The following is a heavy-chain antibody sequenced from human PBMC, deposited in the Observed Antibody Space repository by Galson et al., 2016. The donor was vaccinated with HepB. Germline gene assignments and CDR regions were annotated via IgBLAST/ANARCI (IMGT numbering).Heavy chain of an antibody. CDR2: ISRIGDST. J-gene: IGHJ6*04. CDR3: VQGSTAPAV. V-gene: IGHV3-23*01. CDR1: GFTFRDYG. Sequence: SLRLSCAASGFTFRDYGMTWVRQAPGKGLEGVSSISRIGDSTDYPDSVKGRFTISRANSKNTLSLQSKSLTADDTAIYYCVQGSTAPAVWGKGTTVTVSS. D-gene: IGHD2-2*01.